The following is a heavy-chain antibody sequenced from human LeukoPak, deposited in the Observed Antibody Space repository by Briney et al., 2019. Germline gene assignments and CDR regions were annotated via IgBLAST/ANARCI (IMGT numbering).Heavy chain of an antibody. Sequence: GVSLKISCKGSGYSFTSYWIGWVRQMPGKGLEWMGIIYPGDSDTRYSPSFQGQVTISADKSISTAYLQWSSLKASDTAMYYCARQRGYSYGPNWFDPWGQGTLVTVSS. CDR1: GYSFTSYW. CDR3: ARQRGYSYGPNWFDP. CDR2: IYPGDSDT. D-gene: IGHD5-18*01. J-gene: IGHJ5*02. V-gene: IGHV5-51*01.